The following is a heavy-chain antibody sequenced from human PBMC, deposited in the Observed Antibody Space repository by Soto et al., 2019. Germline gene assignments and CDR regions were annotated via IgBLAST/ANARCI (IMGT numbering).Heavy chain of an antibody. J-gene: IGHJ4*02. V-gene: IGHV1-2*02. Sequence: AAVKVSCKASGYTFTGYYMHWVRQAPGQGLEWMGWINPNSGGTNYAQKFQGRVTMTRDTSISTAYMELSRLRSDDTAVYYCARDVRYSGYDQGFDYWGQGTLVTVSS. CDR3: ARDVRYSGYDQGFDY. CDR2: INPNSGGT. CDR1: GYTFTGYY. D-gene: IGHD5-12*01.